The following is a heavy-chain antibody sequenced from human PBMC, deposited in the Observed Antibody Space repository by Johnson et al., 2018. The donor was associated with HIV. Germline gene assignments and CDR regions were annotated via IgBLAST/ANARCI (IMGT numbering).Heavy chain of an antibody. V-gene: IGHV3-33*06. CDR3: AKGDPVEGDVDDAFDI. J-gene: IGHJ3*02. Sequence: QVQLVESGGGVVQPGRSLRLSCAASGFTFSSYGMHWVRQAPGKGLEWVAVIWYDGSNKYYTDSVKGRFTISRDNSKNTLYLQMNSLRAEDTGVYYCAKGDPVEGDVDDAFDIWGQGTMVTVSS. CDR2: IWYDGSNK. CDR1: GFTFSSYG. D-gene: IGHD2-21*01.